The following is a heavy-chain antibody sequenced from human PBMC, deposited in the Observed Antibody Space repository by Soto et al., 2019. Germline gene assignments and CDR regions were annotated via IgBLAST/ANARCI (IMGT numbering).Heavy chain of an antibody. Sequence: GGSLRLSCAASGFTFSSYAMHWVRQAPGKGLEWVAVISYDGSNKYYADSVKGRFTISRDNSKNTLYLQMNSLRAEDTAVYYCARAGGPTSVDTAMVPSFDYWGQGTLVTVSS. J-gene: IGHJ4*02. CDR1: GFTFSSYA. V-gene: IGHV3-30-3*01. D-gene: IGHD5-18*01. CDR2: ISYDGSNK. CDR3: ARAGGPTSVDTAMVPSFDY.